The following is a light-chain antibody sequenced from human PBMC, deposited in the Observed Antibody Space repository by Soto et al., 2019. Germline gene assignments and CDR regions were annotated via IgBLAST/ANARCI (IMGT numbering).Light chain of an antibody. CDR1: QSVRTRY. CDR3: HQFGSSPLAFT. J-gene: IGKJ2*01. Sequence: ESMLTQSPGTLSLSPGERATLSCRASQSVRTRYLAWYQQKPGQAPRLLIYGASIRAAGIPDMFSCSGSETDFTLTISRLETEDFAVYYCHQFGSSPLAFTFGQGTKLEI. V-gene: IGKV3-20*01. CDR2: GAS.